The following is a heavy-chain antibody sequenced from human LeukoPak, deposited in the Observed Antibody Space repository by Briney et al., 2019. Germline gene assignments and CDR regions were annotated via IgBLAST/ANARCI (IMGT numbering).Heavy chain of an antibody. CDR1: GVSISSSNSY. V-gene: IGHV4-39*01. Sequence: SETLSLTCTVSGVSISSSNSYWGWIRQPPGKGLERIGSIYYSGNTYYNASLKSQVSISIDTSKNQFSLRLTSVTAADTSAYYCARQTGSGLFILPGGQGTLVTVSS. J-gene: IGHJ4*02. CDR3: ARQTGSGLFILP. CDR2: IYYSGNT. D-gene: IGHD3/OR15-3a*01.